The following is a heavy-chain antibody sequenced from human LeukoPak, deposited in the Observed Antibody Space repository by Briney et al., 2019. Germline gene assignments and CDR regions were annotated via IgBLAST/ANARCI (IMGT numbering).Heavy chain of an antibody. V-gene: IGHV3-30*04. Sequence: GGSLRLSCAASGFTFSSYAMHWVRQAPGKGLDWVAGISYDGSNKYYADSVKGRFTISRDNSKNTLYLQMNSLRAEDTAVYFCASGKYRYGDNWFDPWCQGTLVTVSS. J-gene: IGHJ5*02. CDR3: ASGKYRYGDNWFDP. CDR2: ISYDGSNK. D-gene: IGHD5-18*01. CDR1: GFTFSSYA.